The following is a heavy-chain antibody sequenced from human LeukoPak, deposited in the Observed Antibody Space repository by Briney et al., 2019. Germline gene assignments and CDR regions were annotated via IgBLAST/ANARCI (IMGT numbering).Heavy chain of an antibody. D-gene: IGHD3-16*02. CDR2: INHSGST. V-gene: IGHV4-4*02. CDR3: ARRYDYVWGSYRPFDY. Sequence: SETLSLTCAVSGGSISSSNWWSWVRQPPGKGLEWIGEINHSGSTNYNPSLKSRVTISVDTSKNQFSLKLSSVTAADTAVYYCARRYDYVWGSYRPFDYWGQGTLVTVSS. CDR1: GGSISSSNW. J-gene: IGHJ4*02.